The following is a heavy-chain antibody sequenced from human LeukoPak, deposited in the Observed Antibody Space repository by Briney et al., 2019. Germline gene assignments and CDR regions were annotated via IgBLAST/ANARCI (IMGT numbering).Heavy chain of an antibody. D-gene: IGHD3-10*01. J-gene: IGHJ4*02. CDR2: IYYSGST. CDR1: SASISSSNW. V-gene: IGHV4-4*02. Sequence: PSETLSLTCAVSSASISSSNWWSWVRQPPGKGLEWIGEIYYSGSTNYNPSLKSRVTISLDKSKNQFSLKLSSVTAADTAVYYCASGSGGGEYYFDYWGQGTLVTVSS. CDR3: ASGSGGGEYYFDY.